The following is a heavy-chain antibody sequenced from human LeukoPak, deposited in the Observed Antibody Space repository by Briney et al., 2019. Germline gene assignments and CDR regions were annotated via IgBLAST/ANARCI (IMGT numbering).Heavy chain of an antibody. V-gene: IGHV3-7*01. CDR3: ARWRGSTSERSDY. CDR2: IKQDGSAK. CDR1: GFTFSDYW. J-gene: IGHJ4*02. Sequence: GSLRLSCTASGFTFSDYWMTWVRQAPGKGLEWVANIKQDGSAKYYVDSVKGRFTISRDNAKSSLYLQMDSLRVEDTATYYCARWRGSTSERSDYWGQGTLVTVSS. D-gene: IGHD2-2*01.